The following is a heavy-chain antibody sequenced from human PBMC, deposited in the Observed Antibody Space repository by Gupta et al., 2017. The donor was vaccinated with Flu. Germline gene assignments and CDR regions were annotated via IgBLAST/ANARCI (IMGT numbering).Heavy chain of an antibody. V-gene: IGHV3-66*02. CDR2: IYSGGST. CDR3: ARDYDFWSGYYQTSLYGMDV. CDR1: GFTVSSNY. D-gene: IGHD3-3*01. Sequence: EVQLVESGGGLVQPGGSLRLSCAASGFTVSSNYMSWVRQAPGKGLEWVSVIYSGGSTYYADSVKGRFTISRDNSKNTLYLQMNSLRAEDTAVYYCARDYDFWSGYYQTSLYGMDVWGQGTTVTVSS. J-gene: IGHJ6*02.